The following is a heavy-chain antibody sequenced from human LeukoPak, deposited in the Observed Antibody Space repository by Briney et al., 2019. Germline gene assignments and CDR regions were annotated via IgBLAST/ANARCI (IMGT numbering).Heavy chain of an antibody. D-gene: IGHD4-17*01. V-gene: IGHV3-48*03. CDR1: GFIVSNYE. CDR3: AKDFDYGGYFDS. CDR2: ISTSGSSI. Sequence: GGSLRLSCLVSGFIVSNYEMSWVRQAPGKGLEWVSYISTSGSSIYYADSVKGRFTISRDNSKNTLYLQMTSLRAEDAAVYYCAKDFDYGGYFDSWGQGTLVTVSS. J-gene: IGHJ4*02.